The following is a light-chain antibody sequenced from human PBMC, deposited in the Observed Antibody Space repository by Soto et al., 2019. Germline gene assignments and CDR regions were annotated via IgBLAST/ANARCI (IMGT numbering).Light chain of an antibody. CDR1: QSVSSGY. Sequence: EIVLTQSPGTLSLSPGERATLSCRASQSVSSGYIAWYQQKPAQAPRLLIYAASSRATGVPDRFSGSGSGTEFTLTISSLEPEDFAVYYCQQYGSSFPWTFGRGTKVEIK. V-gene: IGKV3-20*01. CDR3: QQYGSSFPWT. CDR2: AAS. J-gene: IGKJ1*01.